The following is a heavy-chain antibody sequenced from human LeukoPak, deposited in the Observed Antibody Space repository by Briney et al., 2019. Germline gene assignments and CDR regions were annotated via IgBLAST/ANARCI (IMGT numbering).Heavy chain of an antibody. CDR2: IHYTGST. V-gene: IGHV4-59*11. Sequence: SETLSLTCTVSGGSISSHFWSWIRQPPGKGLEWIGYIHYTGSTNYNPSLKSRVTMSVDTSKNQFSLKLSSVTAADTAVYYCARDGYSGSSLFDYWGQGTLVTVSS. J-gene: IGHJ4*02. CDR1: GGSISSHF. CDR3: ARDGYSGSSLFDY. D-gene: IGHD1-26*01.